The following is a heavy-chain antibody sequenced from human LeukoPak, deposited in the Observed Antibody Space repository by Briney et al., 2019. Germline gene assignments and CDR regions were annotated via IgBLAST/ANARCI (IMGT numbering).Heavy chain of an antibody. CDR2: IRYDGSNK. D-gene: IGHD1-26*01. V-gene: IGHV3-30*02. J-gene: IGHJ4*02. CDR3: AKADSGSYYGLGDYFDY. Sequence: PGGSLRLSCAASGFTFSSYGMHWVRQAPAKGLEWVAFIRYDGSNKYYADSVKGRFTISRDNSKNTLYLQMNSLRAEDTAVYYCAKADSGSYYGLGDYFDYWGQGTLVTVSS. CDR1: GFTFSSYG.